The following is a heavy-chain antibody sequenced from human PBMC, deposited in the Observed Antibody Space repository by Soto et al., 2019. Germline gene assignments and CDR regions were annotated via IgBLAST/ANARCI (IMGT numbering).Heavy chain of an antibody. D-gene: IGHD1-1*01. J-gene: IGHJ5*02. CDR2: IIPIFGTA. Sequence: ASVKVSCKASGGTFSSYAISWVRQAPGQGLEWMGGIIPIFGTANYAQKFQGRVTITADESTSTAYMELRSLRSDDTAVYYCARDAAGTRSWFDPWGQGTLVTVLL. CDR1: GGTFSSYA. CDR3: ARDAAGTRSWFDP. V-gene: IGHV1-69*13.